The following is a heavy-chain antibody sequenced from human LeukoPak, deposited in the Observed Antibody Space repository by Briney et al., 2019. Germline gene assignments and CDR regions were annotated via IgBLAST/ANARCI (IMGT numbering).Heavy chain of an antibody. CDR1: GYTFTGYY. V-gene: IGHV1-2*02. CDR3: ARDRRYCSGGSCYGPSLYMDV. J-gene: IGHJ6*03. Sequence: ASVKVSCKASGYTFTGYYMHWVRQAPGQGLEWMGWINPNSGGTNYAQKLQGRVTMTRDTSTSTVYMELSSLRSEDTAVYYCARDRRYCSGGSCYGPSLYMDVWGKGTTVTISS. CDR2: INPNSGGT. D-gene: IGHD2-15*01.